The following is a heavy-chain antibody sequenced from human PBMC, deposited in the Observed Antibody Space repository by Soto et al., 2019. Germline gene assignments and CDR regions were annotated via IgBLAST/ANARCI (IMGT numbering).Heavy chain of an antibody. D-gene: IGHD1-1*01. CDR2: SRNKANSYTT. V-gene: IGHV3-72*01. Sequence: EVQLVESGGGLVQPGGSLRLSCAVSGFTFSDHYMDWVRQAPGKGLEWVGRSRNKANSYTTEYAASVKGRFTISRDDSENSLYLQMDSLRTQDTAVYFCIRPMTGTTRAFEYWGHGTLVTVSS. CDR3: IRPMTGTTRAFEY. J-gene: IGHJ4*01. CDR1: GFTFSDHY.